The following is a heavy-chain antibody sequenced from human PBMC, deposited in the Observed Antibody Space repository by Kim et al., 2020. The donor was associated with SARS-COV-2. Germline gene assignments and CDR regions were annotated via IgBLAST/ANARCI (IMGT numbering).Heavy chain of an antibody. J-gene: IGHJ4*02. V-gene: IGHV3-23*01. D-gene: IGHD2-8*01. CDR3: AKGTQPMVYAIQHRVYFDY. Sequence: RFTISRDNSKNTLYLQMNSLRAEDTAVYYCAKGTQPMVYAIQHRVYFDYWGQGTLVTVSS.